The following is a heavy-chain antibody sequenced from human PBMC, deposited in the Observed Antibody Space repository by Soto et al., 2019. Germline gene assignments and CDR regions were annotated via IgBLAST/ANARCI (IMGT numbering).Heavy chain of an antibody. Sequence: SVKVSCKASGGTFSSYAISWVRQAPGQGLEWMGGIIPIFGTANYAQKFQGRVTITADESTSTAYMELSSLRSEDTAVYYCARGAVRGVKPNSLDVWAQGTTVTVSS. V-gene: IGHV1-69*13. CDR1: GGTFSSYA. CDR2: IIPIFGTA. J-gene: IGHJ6*02. D-gene: IGHD3-10*01. CDR3: ARGAVRGVKPNSLDV.